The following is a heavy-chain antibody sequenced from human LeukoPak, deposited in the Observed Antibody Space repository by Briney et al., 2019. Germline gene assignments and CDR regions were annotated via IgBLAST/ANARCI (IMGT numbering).Heavy chain of an antibody. CDR2: IRGNGVST. J-gene: IGHJ4*02. V-gene: IGHV3-23*01. Sequence: GGSLRLSCAASGFTFSNYAMSWVRQAPGRGLEWVSAIRGNGVSTYYAGSVKGPFTIARDNSNNTLYLQMNNLRVEDTALYYRAKDQPTTVTSPLDYWAQGTLVTVST. D-gene: IGHD4-17*01. CDR1: GFTFSNYA. CDR3: AKDQPTTVTSPLDY.